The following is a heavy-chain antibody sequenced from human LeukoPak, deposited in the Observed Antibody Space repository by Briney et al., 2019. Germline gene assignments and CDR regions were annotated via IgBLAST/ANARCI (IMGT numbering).Heavy chain of an antibody. D-gene: IGHD3-3*01. V-gene: IGHV3-23*01. CDR1: GFTFSSYA. Sequence: GGSLRLSCAASGFTFSSYAMSWVRQAPGKGLEWVSAISGSGGSTYYADSVKGRFSISRDNSKNTLYLQMSSLRAEDTAVYYCAKEYDFWSGFYSDYWGQGTLVTVSS. CDR2: ISGSGGST. CDR3: AKEYDFWSGFYSDY. J-gene: IGHJ4*02.